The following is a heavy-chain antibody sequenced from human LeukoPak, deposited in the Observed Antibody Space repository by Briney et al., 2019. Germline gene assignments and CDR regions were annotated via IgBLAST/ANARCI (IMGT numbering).Heavy chain of an antibody. Sequence: SQTLSLTCAISGDSVSSNSVTWNWIRQSPSRGLEWLGRTYYRSTWYNDYAVSVRGRITVNPDTSKNQSSLHLHSVTPEDTAVYYCARRLTQYDCFDPWGQGILVTASS. CDR3: ARRLTQYDCFDP. D-gene: IGHD2-2*01. V-gene: IGHV6-1*01. CDR1: GDSVSSNSVT. CDR2: TYYRSTWYN. J-gene: IGHJ5*02.